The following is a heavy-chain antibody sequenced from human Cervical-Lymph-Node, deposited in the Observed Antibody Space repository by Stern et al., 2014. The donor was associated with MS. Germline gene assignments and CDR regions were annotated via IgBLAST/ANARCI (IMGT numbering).Heavy chain of an antibody. V-gene: IGHV3-23*04. Sequence: EDQLVESGGDFVQPGGSLRLSCAASVFTFNKYAMNWVRQAPGKGLEWVSTISVSGGSIYYADSVKGRFTISRDNSENTLYLQMHSLRAEDTAIYYCAKQYFDSSGYSYYYGMDVWGQGTTVTVSS. CDR1: VFTFNKYA. CDR3: AKQYFDSSGYSYYYGMDV. D-gene: IGHD3-22*01. J-gene: IGHJ6*02. CDR2: ISVSGGSI.